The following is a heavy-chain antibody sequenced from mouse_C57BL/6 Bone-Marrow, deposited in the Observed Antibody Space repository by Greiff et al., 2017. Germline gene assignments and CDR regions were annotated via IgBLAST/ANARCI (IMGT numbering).Heavy chain of an antibody. CDR3: ARHEEDYGSSYGYFDY. V-gene: IGHV1-62-2*01. Sequence: QVQLQQSGAELVKPGASVKLSCKASGYTFTEYTIHWVKQRSGQGLEWIGWFYPGSGSIKYNEKFKDKATLTADKSSSTVYMELIRLTSEDSAVYFCARHEEDYGSSYGYFDYWGQGTTLTVSS. D-gene: IGHD1-1*01. CDR2: FYPGSGSI. CDR1: GYTFTEYT. J-gene: IGHJ2*01.